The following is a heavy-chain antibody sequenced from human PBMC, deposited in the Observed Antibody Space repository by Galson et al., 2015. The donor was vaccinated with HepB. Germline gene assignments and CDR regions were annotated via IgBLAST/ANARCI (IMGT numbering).Heavy chain of an antibody. J-gene: IGHJ6*02. Sequence: SCAASGFTFSSHWMYWVRQLPGKELMWVARITNDGGSARVADVVKGRFTVSRDNAKNTLYLQMTSLRVEDTAVYYCARGGLSDYFYYYGMDVWGHGTTVTVSS. CDR2: ITNDGGSA. CDR1: GFTFSSHW. D-gene: IGHD4-17*01. V-gene: IGHV3-74*01. CDR3: ARGGLSDYFYYYGMDV.